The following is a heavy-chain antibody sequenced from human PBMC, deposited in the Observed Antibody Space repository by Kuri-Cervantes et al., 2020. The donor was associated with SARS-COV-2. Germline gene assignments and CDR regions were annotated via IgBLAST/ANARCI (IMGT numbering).Heavy chain of an antibody. Sequence: GSLRLFCAVYGGSFSGYYWSWIRQPPGKGLEWIGEINHSGSTNYNPSLKSRVTISVDTSKNQFSLKLSSVTAADTAVYYCAAKGCHNQKRTSCYNDYWGQGTLVTVSS. J-gene: IGHJ4*02. CDR3: AAKGCHNQKRTSCYNDY. V-gene: IGHV4-34*01. D-gene: IGHD2-2*01. CDR2: INHSGST. CDR1: GGSFSGYY.